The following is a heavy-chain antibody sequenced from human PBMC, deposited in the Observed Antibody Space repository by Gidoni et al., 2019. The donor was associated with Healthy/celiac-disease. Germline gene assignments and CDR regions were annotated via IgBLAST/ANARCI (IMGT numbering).Heavy chain of an antibody. J-gene: IGHJ3*02. D-gene: IGHD3-10*01. CDR3: ARLITMVRGAYAFDI. Sequence: QVQLQESGPGLVKPSETLSLTCTVSGGSISSYYWSWIRQPPGKGLEWIGYIYYSGSTNYNPSLKSRVTISVDTSKNQFSLKLSSVTAADTAVYYCARLITMVRGAYAFDIWGQGTMVTVSS. CDR1: GGSISSYY. CDR2: IYYSGST. V-gene: IGHV4-59*01.